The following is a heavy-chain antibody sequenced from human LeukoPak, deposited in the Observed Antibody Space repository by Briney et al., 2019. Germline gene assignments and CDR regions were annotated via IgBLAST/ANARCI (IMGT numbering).Heavy chain of an antibody. CDR3: ARDWGRYCSSTSCYSSWFDP. V-gene: IGHV3-21*01. J-gene: IGHJ5*02. D-gene: IGHD2-2*01. CDR2: ISSSSSYI. Sequence: GGSLRLSCAASGFTFTNSTMSWVRQAPGKGLEWVSSISSSSSYIYYADSVKGRFTISRDNAKNSLYLQMNSLRAEDTAVYYCARDWGRYCSSTSCYSSWFDPWGQGTLVTVSS. CDR1: GFTFTNST.